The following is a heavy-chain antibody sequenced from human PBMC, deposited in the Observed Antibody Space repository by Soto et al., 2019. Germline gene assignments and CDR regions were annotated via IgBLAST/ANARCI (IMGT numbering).Heavy chain of an antibody. CDR3: AKDDWNGPLDY. V-gene: IGHV3-30*18. D-gene: IGHD1-1*01. Sequence: GGSLRLSCAASGFTFSSYVMHWVRQAPGKGLEWVAVISYDGSNKYYADSVKGRFTISRDNSKNTLYLQMNSLRAEDTAVYYCAKDDWNGPLDYWGQGTLVTVSS. CDR2: ISYDGSNK. CDR1: GFTFSSYV. J-gene: IGHJ4*02.